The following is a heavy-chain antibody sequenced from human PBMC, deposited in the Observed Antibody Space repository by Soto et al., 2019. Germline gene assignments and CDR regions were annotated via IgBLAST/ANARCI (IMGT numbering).Heavy chain of an antibody. V-gene: IGHV5-51*01. CDR3: ARHGYSGYDYDY. Sequence: GESLKISCKGSGYSFTTYWIGWVRQMPGKGLEWMGLIYPGDSDTRYSPSFQGQVTMSVDKSVTTAYLQWSSLKASDTAMYYCARHGYSGYDYDYWGQGTLVTVSS. D-gene: IGHD5-12*01. CDR2: IYPGDSDT. J-gene: IGHJ4*02. CDR1: GYSFTTYW.